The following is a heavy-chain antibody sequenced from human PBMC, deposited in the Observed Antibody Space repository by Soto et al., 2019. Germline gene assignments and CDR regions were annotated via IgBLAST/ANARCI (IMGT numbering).Heavy chain of an antibody. CDR3: AKSAETPPDPFDI. D-gene: IGHD2-2*01. CDR2: SNWNGDYI. Sequence: EVQLVESGGGLVQPGRSLRLSCEASGFIFDNYAMHWVRQAPGKGLEWVSGSNWNGDYIGYAESVKGRFTTSRANAKNSLYLQMNSLRAEDTALYECAKSAETPPDPFDIWGQGTMVTVSS. CDR1: GFIFDNYA. V-gene: IGHV3-9*01. J-gene: IGHJ3*02.